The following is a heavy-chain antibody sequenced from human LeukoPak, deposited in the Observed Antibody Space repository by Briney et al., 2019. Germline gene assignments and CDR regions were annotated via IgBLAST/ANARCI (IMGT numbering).Heavy chain of an antibody. CDR1: GFTFSSYG. J-gene: IGHJ3*02. Sequence: GGSLRLSCAASGFTFSSYGMHWVRQAPGKGLEWVAVISYDGSNKYYADSVKGRFTISRDNSKNTLYLQMNSLRAEDTAVYYCAKDGYDAFDIWGQGAMVTVSS. CDR2: ISYDGSNK. D-gene: IGHD6-13*01. CDR3: AKDGYDAFDI. V-gene: IGHV3-30*18.